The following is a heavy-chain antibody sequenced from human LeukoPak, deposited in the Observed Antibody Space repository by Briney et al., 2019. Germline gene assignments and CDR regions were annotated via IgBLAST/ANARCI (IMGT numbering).Heavy chain of an antibody. V-gene: IGHV3-21*01. CDR2: ISSSSSYI. J-gene: IGHJ4*02. Sequence: GGSLRLSCAASGFIFSSYSINWVRQAPGKGLEWVSSISSSSSYIYYADSVKGRFTISRDNAKNSLYLQMNSLRAEDTAVYYCARVRSSSWYYFDYWGQGTLVTVSS. CDR1: GFIFSSYS. D-gene: IGHD6-13*01. CDR3: ARVRSSSWYYFDY.